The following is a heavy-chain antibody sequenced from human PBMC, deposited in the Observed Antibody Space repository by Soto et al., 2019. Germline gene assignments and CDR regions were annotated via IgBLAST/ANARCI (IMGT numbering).Heavy chain of an antibody. CDR3: GGGGDIVVVPAAAFDI. Sequence: QVQLQESGPGLVKPSETLSLTCTVSGGSISSYYWSWIRQPPGKGLEWIGYIYYSGSTNYNPSLRRRAPITVGPSKNQFSLELGFGTAAGTGGYYWGGGGDIVVVPAAAFDIWGQGTMVTVSS. CDR1: GGSISSYY. J-gene: IGHJ3*02. V-gene: IGHV4-59*01. CDR2: IYYSGST. D-gene: IGHD2-2*01.